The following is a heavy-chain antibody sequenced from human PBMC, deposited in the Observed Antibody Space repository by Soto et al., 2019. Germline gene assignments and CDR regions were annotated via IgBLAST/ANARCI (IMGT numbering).Heavy chain of an antibody. Sequence: PLETLPHTCTVSGGSSSSYYWSWIRQAPGKGLEWIGYIYYTGSTDYNPSLKSRVTISVDRSKNQFSLKLSSVTAADTAVYYCARSGYLENYFDYWGQGTLVTVSS. CDR1: GGSSSSYY. CDR3: ARSGYLENYFDY. CDR2: IYYTGST. D-gene: IGHD5-12*01. J-gene: IGHJ4*02. V-gene: IGHV4-59*08.